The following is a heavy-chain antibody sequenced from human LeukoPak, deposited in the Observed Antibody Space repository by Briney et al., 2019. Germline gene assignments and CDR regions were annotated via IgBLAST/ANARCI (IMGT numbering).Heavy chain of an antibody. D-gene: IGHD3-22*01. CDR2: IIPIFGTA. V-gene: IGHV1-69*06. CDR1: GGTFSSYA. CDR3: AREDTYDSSGYLGY. Sequence: GASVKVSCKASGGTFSSYAISWVRQAPGQGLEWMGGIIPIFGTANYAQKFQGRLTITADKSTSTAYMELSSLRSEDTAVYYCAREDTYDSSGYLGYWGQGTLATVSS. J-gene: IGHJ4*02.